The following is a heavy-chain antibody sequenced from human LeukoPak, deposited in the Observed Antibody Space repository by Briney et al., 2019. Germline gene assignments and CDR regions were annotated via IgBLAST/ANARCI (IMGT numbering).Heavy chain of an antibody. D-gene: IGHD1-26*01. CDR3: AHRVGWFDP. CDR1: GFSPSTSGVG. CDR2: VYWDDDK. J-gene: IGHJ5*02. Sequence: SGPTLVKPTQNLTLTCTFSGFSPSTSGVGVGWIRQPPGKALEWLALVYWDDDKRYSPSLKSRLTITKDTSKNQVVLTMTNMDPVDTATYYCAHRVGWFDPWGQGTLVTVSS. V-gene: IGHV2-5*02.